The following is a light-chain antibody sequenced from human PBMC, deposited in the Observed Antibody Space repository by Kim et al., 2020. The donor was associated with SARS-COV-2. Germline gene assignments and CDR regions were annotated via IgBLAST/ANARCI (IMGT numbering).Light chain of an antibody. V-gene: IGLV3-21*04. CDR2: YYS. CDR3: QVWDSSSDHSV. CDR1: NIGSKS. J-gene: IGLJ1*01. Sequence: ALGKTARITCGGNNIGSKSVHWYQQKPGQAPVLVIYYYSDRPSGIPERFSGSNSGNTATLTISRVEAGDEADYYCQVWDSSSDHSVFGTGTKVTVL.